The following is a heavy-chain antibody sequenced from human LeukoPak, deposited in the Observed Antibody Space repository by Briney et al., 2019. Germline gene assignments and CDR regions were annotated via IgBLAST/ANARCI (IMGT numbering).Heavy chain of an antibody. CDR1: GFTFSNYS. CDR2: ISSRGSFK. V-gene: IGHV3-21*01. CDR3: ARDGAAAAGRYFDY. J-gene: IGHJ4*02. Sequence: PGGSLRLSCAASGFTFSNYSMNWVRQAPGKGLEWVSSISSRGSFKYYADSMRGRFTISRDNAKNSLSLQMNSLRAEDTAVYYCARDGAAAAGRYFDYWGQGSLVTVSS. D-gene: IGHD6-13*01.